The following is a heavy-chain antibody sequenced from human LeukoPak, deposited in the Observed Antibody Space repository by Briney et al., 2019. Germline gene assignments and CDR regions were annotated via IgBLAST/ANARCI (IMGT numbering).Heavy chain of an antibody. CDR2: FDPEDGET. CDR1: GYTLTELS. Sequence: ASVKVSCKVSGYTLTELSMHWVRQAPGQGLEWMGGFDPEDGETIYAQKFQGRVTMTEDTSTDTAYMELSSLRSEDTAVYYCATETTVTTLPPASYYYYYYGMDVWGQGTTVTVSS. D-gene: IGHD4-17*01. V-gene: IGHV1-24*01. J-gene: IGHJ6*02. CDR3: ATETTVTTLPPASYYYYYYGMDV.